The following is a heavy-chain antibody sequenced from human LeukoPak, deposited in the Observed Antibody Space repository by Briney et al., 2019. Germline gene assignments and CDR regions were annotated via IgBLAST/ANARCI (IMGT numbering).Heavy chain of an antibody. CDR2: INSDGSST. CDR1: GFTLSSYW. D-gene: IGHD6-19*01. J-gene: IGHJ5*02. CDR3: ARDRDWVYSSGLGWFDP. V-gene: IGHV3-74*01. Sequence: GGSLRLSCAASGFTLSSYWMHWVRQAPGKGLGWVSRINSDGSSTSYADSVKGRFTISRDNAKNTLYLQMNSLRAEDTAVHYCARDRDWVYSSGLGWFDPWGQGTLVTVSS.